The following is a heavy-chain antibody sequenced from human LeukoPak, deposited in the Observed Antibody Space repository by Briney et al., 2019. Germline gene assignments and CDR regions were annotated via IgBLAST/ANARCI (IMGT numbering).Heavy chain of an antibody. V-gene: IGHV4-59*11. D-gene: IGHD3-3*01. CDR2: IYYSGST. J-gene: IGHJ5*02. Sequence: SETLSLTCTVSGGSISSHYWSWIRQPPGKGLEWIGYIYYSGSTNYDPSLKSRVTISVDTSKNQFSLKLSSVTAADTAVYYCARGGRYDFWSGLFWFDPWGQGTLVTVSS. CDR3: ARGGRYDFWSGLFWFDP. CDR1: GGSISSHY.